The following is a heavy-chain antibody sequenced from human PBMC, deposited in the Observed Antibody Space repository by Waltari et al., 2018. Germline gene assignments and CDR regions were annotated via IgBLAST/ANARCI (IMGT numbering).Heavy chain of an antibody. Sequence: QVQLVQSGAEVKKPGASVKVSCKASGYTFTSYAMHWVRQAPGQRLEWMGWINAGNGNTKYSQKCQGRVTITRDTSASTAYMELSSLRSEDTAVYYCAREAPYYYGSGSYYNPSYFDYWGQGTLVTVSS. V-gene: IGHV1-3*01. CDR2: INAGNGNT. CDR1: GYTFTSYA. CDR3: AREAPYYYGSGSYYNPSYFDY. J-gene: IGHJ4*02. D-gene: IGHD3-10*01.